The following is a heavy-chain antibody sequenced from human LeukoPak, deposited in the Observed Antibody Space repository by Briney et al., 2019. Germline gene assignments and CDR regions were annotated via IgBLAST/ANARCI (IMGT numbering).Heavy chain of an antibody. J-gene: IGHJ4*02. CDR1: GFTFSSYN. CDR3: ARDLSVGAKPDLGFDY. V-gene: IGHV3-21*01. Sequence: GGSLRLSCAASGFTFSSYNMNWVRRAPGKGLEWVSCISSSSSYIYYADSVKGRFTISRDNAKNSLYLQMNSLRAEDTAVYYCARDLSVGAKPDLGFDYRGQGTLVTVSS. D-gene: IGHD1-26*01. CDR2: ISSSSSYI.